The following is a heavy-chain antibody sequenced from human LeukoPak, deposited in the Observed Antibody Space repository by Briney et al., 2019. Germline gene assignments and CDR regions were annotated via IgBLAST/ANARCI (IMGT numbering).Heavy chain of an antibody. V-gene: IGHV3-74*01. Sequence: GGSLRLSCIGSGFTFSSTWMPWVRQAPGKGLVWLSRMNSDGTTINYADSVKGRFTISRDNAKNTLYLQMNSLGADDTAVYYCATAGYYRFDYWGQGTLVTVSS. J-gene: IGHJ4*02. CDR1: GFTFSSTW. CDR2: MNSDGTTI. CDR3: ATAGYYRFDY. D-gene: IGHD3-16*01.